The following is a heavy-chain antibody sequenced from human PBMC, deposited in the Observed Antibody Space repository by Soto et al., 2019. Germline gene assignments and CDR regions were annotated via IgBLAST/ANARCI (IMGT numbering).Heavy chain of an antibody. Sequence: QVQLVQSGAEVKKPGASVKLSCKAPGDSFRSYYMHWVRQAPGQGLEWMGIVNPSDGSTTYAQSLQGRVTMTRDTSTNTVYMELSSLRSEDTAVYYCARVPYYFDRGGFRNWYFDLWGRGTPVTVSS. CDR1: GDSFRSYY. CDR2: VNPSDGST. CDR3: ARVPYYFDRGGFRNWYFDL. J-gene: IGHJ2*01. D-gene: IGHD3-22*01. V-gene: IGHV1-46*01.